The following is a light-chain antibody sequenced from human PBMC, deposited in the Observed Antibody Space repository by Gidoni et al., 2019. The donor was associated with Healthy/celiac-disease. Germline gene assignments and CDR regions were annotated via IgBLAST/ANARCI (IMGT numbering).Light chain of an antibody. CDR2: DAS. J-gene: IGKJ4*01. CDR3: QQLNSYPPP. Sequence: DIQLTQSSSFLSASVGDRVTITCRASQGISSYLAWYQQKPGKAPKLLIYDASTLQSGVPSRFSGSRSGTEFTLTISSLQPEDFATYYCQQLNSYPPPFGGGTRVEIK. CDR1: QGISSY. V-gene: IGKV1-9*01.